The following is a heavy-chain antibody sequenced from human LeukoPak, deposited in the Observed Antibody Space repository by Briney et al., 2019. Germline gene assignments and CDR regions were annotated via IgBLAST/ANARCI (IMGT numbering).Heavy chain of an antibody. Sequence: PGGSLRLSCAASGLTVSSTYMSWVRQAPGKGLEWVAVISYDGSNKYYVDSVKGRFTISRDNSKNTLYLQMNSLRPEDTAVYYCAKDRGEQWLVTSFDYWGQGTLVTVSS. V-gene: IGHV3-30*18. D-gene: IGHD6-19*01. J-gene: IGHJ4*02. CDR1: GLTVSSTY. CDR3: AKDRGEQWLVTSFDY. CDR2: ISYDGSNK.